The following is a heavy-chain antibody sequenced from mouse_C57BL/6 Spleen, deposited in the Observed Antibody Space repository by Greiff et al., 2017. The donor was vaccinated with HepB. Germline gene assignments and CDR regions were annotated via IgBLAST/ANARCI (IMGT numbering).Heavy chain of an antibody. CDR1: GFNIKNTY. Sequence: EVQLQQSVAELVRPGASVKLSCTASGFNIKNTYMHWVKQRPEQGLEWIGRIDPANGNTKYAPKFQGKATLTADTSSNTAYLQLSSLKSEDTAIYYCAREFAFYYGSSYGYAMDYWGQGTSVTVSS. D-gene: IGHD1-1*01. CDR2: IDPANGNT. J-gene: IGHJ4*01. CDR3: AREFAFYYGSSYGYAMDY. V-gene: IGHV14-3*01.